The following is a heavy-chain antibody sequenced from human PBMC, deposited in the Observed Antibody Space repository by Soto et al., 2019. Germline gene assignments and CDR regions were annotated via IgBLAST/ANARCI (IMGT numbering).Heavy chain of an antibody. V-gene: IGHV3-23*01. CDR3: AREVGAPSGWLDP. Sequence: EVQLSESGGRLGQPGGSLRLSCAASGFTFTNYAMTWVRQTPGKGLQWVSGISATGGLKYYADSVQGRFTISRDNSKNTLNLQMDNLRDDDTAIYYCAREVGAPSGWLDPWGQGTQVTVSS. CDR1: GFTFTNYA. CDR2: ISATGGLK. J-gene: IGHJ5*02. D-gene: IGHD1-26*01.